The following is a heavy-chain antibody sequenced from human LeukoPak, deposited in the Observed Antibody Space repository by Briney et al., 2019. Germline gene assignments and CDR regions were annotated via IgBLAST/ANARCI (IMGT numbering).Heavy chain of an antibody. V-gene: IGHV3-23*01. CDR1: GFTFSSYA. J-gene: IGHJ3*02. Sequence: GGSLRLSCAASGFTFSSYAMSWVRQAPGKGLEWVSAISGSGGTTHYADSVKGRFTISRDNSKNSLYLQMNSLRAEDTAVYYCAKDHIVVVPAASSAFDIWGQGTMVTVSS. CDR3: AKDHIVVVPAASSAFDI. CDR2: ISGSGGTT. D-gene: IGHD2-2*01.